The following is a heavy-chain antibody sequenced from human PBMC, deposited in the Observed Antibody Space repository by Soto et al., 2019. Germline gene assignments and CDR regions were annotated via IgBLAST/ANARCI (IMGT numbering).Heavy chain of an antibody. D-gene: IGHD6-6*01. CDR3: ARDRSIAARLFDY. CDR1: GYTFTSYA. J-gene: IGHJ4*02. V-gene: IGHV1-3*01. Sequence: VQLVQSGAEVKKPGASVKVSCKASGYTFTSYAMHWVRQAPGQRLEWMGWINAGNGNTKYSQKFQGRVTITRDTSASTAYMELSSLRSEDTAVYYCARDRSIAARLFDYWGQGTLVTVSS. CDR2: INAGNGNT.